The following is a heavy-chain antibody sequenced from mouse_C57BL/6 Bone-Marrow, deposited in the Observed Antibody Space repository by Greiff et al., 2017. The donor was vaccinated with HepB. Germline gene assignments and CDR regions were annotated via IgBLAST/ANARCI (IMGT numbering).Heavy chain of an antibody. CDR3: AMRQRRPYYAMDY. CDR2: IYPGDGDT. J-gene: IGHJ4*01. Sequence: VQLVESGPELVKPGASVKISCKASGYAFSSSWMNWVKRRPGKGLEWIGRIYPGDGDTNYNGKFKGKATVTADKSSSTAYMQLSSLTSVDSAVYFCAMRQRRPYYAMDYWGQGTSVTVSS. CDR1: GYAFSSSW. V-gene: IGHV1-82*01. D-gene: IGHD3-2*02.